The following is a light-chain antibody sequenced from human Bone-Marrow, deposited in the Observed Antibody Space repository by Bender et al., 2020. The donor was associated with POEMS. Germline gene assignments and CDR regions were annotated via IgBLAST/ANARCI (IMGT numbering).Light chain of an antibody. CDR2: INN. Sequence: QSVLTQPPSASGTPGQRVTISCSGSSSNIGTNPVNWYQQLPGTAPKLLIYINNQRPSGVPDRFSGSKSGTSASLARSGLQAEEEDDYDCAAREESQNGWVFGGGTKLTVL. CDR3: AAREESQNGWV. CDR1: SSNIGTNP. V-gene: IGLV1-44*01. J-gene: IGLJ3*02.